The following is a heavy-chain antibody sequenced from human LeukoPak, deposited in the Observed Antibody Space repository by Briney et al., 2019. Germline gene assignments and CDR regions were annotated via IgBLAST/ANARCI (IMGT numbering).Heavy chain of an antibody. Sequence: PSETLSLTCTVSGGSISSSNYYWGWIRQPPGKGLEWIGSIYYSGSTYYNPSLKSRVTISVDTSKNQFSLKLTSVTAADTAVYYCARGYYAPPVGYYYMDLWGRGTTVTVSS. CDR1: GGSISSSNYY. D-gene: IGHD3-3*01. J-gene: IGHJ6*03. V-gene: IGHV4-39*01. CDR3: ARGYYAPPVGYYYMDL. CDR2: IYYSGST.